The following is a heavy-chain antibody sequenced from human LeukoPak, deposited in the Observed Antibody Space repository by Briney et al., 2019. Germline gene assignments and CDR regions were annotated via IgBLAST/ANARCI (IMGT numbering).Heavy chain of an antibody. CDR2: IYYNGNT. Sequence: SETLSLTCTVSGGFISSSGYYWSWIRQRPGKGLEWVGYIYYNGNTYYNPSLKSRIAISVDTSENQFSLRLTSVTAADTAVYYCARDGGTVTHFDYWGQGTLVTVSS. D-gene: IGHD4-17*01. J-gene: IGHJ4*02. CDR3: ARDGGTVTHFDY. CDR1: GGFISSSGYY. V-gene: IGHV4-31*03.